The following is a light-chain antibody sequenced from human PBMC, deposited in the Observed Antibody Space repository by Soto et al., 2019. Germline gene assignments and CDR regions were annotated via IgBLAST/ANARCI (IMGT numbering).Light chain of an antibody. CDR2: GAS. Sequence: DIPLTQSPSFLSTSVGDTVTITCRASQGTGTYLAWYQQKPGKAPKLLIYGASTLQSGVPSRFIGSGSETEFTLTISSLQPEDFASYYCQQLLSFPYTFGQGTKLE. CDR3: QQLLSFPYT. CDR1: QGTGTY. V-gene: IGKV1-9*01. J-gene: IGKJ2*01.